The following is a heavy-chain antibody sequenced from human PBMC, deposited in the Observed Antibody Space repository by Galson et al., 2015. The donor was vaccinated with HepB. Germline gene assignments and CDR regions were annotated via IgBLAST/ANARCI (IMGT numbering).Heavy chain of an antibody. V-gene: IGHV4-34*01. CDR2: INHSGST. Sequence: ETLSLTCAVYGGSVSGYYWSWIRQPPGKGLEWIGEINHSGSTDYNPSLKSRVTISVDTSKNQFSLKLSSVTAADTAVYYCARSIYYDSSGYPAGYFDYWGQGTLVTVSS. CDR3: ARSIYYDSSGYPAGYFDY. D-gene: IGHD3-22*01. J-gene: IGHJ4*02. CDR1: GGSVSGYY.